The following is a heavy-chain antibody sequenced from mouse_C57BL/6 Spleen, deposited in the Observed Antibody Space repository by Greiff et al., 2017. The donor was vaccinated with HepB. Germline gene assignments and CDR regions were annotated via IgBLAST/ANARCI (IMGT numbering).Heavy chain of an antibody. CDR2: IYPRDGST. CDR3: AREGNYSWFAY. CDR1: GYTFTSYD. J-gene: IGHJ3*01. D-gene: IGHD2-1*01. V-gene: IGHV1-85*01. Sequence: QVHVKQSGPELVKPGASVKLSCKASGYTFTSYDINWVKQRPGQGLEWIGWIYPRDGSTKYNEKFKGKATLTVDTSSSTAYMELHSLTSEDSAVYFCAREGNYSWFAYWGQGTLVTVSA.